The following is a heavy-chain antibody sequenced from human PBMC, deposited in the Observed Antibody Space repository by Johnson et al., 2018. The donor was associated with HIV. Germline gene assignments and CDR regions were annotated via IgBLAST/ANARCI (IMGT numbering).Heavy chain of an antibody. V-gene: IGHV3-20*04. CDR3: ASGQNAFDI. CDR2: INWNGGET. J-gene: IGHJ3*02. CDR1: GFTFDDYG. Sequence: VQLVESGGGVVRPGGSLRLSCAASGFTFDDYGMSWVRQAPGKGLEWVTDINWNGGETGYVDSVKGRFTISRDNSKNTLYLQMNSLRAEDTAVYYCASGQNAFDIWGQGTMVTVSS.